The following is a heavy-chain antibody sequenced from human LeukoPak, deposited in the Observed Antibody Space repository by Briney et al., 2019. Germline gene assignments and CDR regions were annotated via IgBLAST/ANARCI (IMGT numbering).Heavy chain of an antibody. V-gene: IGHV3-21*01. CDR1: GFTFSSYS. J-gene: IGHJ5*02. D-gene: IGHD6-19*01. CDR2: ISSSSSYI. CDR3: ARGGSSGRLNWFDP. Sequence: GGSLRLSCAASGFTFSSYSMNWVRQAPGKGLEWVSSISSSSSYIYYADSVKGRFTISRDNAKNSLYLQMNSLRAEDTAVYYCARGGSSGRLNWFDPWGQGTLVTVSS.